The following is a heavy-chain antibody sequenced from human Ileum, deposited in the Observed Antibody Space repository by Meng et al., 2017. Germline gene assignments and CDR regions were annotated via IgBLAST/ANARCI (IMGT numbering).Heavy chain of an antibody. CDR3: AREFHSSGHAGTFDL. CDR1: GITLSSHH. V-gene: IGHV3-30*04. Sequence: GGSLRLSCTASGITLSSHHMHWLRQAPGKGLEWVALLSSDGSARSYADSLKGRFTISRDNSKDTLYLQINSLRTEDTSLYYCAREFHSSGHAGTFDLWGQGTMVTVSS. J-gene: IGHJ3*01. D-gene: IGHD3-22*01. CDR2: LSSDGSAR.